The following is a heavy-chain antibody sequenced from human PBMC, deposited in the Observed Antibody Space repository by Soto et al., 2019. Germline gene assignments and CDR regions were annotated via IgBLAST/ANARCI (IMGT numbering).Heavy chain of an antibody. CDR2: IIPIFGTA. CDR1: GGTFSSYA. J-gene: IGHJ5*02. D-gene: IGHD4-17*01. Sequence: QVQLVQSGAEVKKPGSSVKVSCKASGGTFSSYAISWVRQSPGQGLEWMGGIIPIFGTANYAQKFQGRVTITADKSTSTAYMELSSLRSEDTAVYYCARDPVYGDYDNWFDPWGQGTLVTVSS. CDR3: ARDPVYGDYDNWFDP. V-gene: IGHV1-69*06.